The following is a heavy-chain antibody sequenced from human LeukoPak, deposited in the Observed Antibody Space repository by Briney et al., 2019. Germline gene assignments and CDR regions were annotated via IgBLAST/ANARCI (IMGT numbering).Heavy chain of an antibody. V-gene: IGHV1-46*01. CDR1: GYTFTSYY. CDR2: INPGGGST. CDR3: ATRPSVWGRDY. D-gene: IGHD3-16*01. Sequence: ASVKVSCKASGYTFTSYYMHWVRQAPGQGLEWMGIINPGGGSTSYAQKFQGRVTMTRDTSTSTVYMELSSLRSEDTAVYYCATRPSVWGRDYWGQGTLVTVSS. J-gene: IGHJ4*02.